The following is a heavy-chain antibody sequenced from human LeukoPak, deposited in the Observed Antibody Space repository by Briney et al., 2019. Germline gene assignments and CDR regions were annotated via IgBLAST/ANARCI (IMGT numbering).Heavy chain of an antibody. CDR1: GFTFSSYS. CDR2: ISSSSSYI. Sequence: PGGSLRLSCAASGFTFSSYSMSWVRQAPGKGLEWVSSISSSSSYIYYADSVKGRFTISRDNAKNSLYLQMNSLRAEDTAVYYCARGSGSYSGTDYWGQGTLVTVSS. CDR3: ARGSGSYSGTDY. V-gene: IGHV3-21*01. J-gene: IGHJ4*02. D-gene: IGHD3-10*01.